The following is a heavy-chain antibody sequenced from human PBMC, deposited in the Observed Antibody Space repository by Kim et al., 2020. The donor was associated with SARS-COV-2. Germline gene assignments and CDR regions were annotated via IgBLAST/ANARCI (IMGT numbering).Heavy chain of an antibody. CDR3: AKGGGGDHGY. CDR1: GFTFSSSA. Sequence: GGYLRLSCVASGFTFSSSALCWVRQAPGKGLEWVSSISADAGRTDYAASVEGRFFISRDQSRNTLSLQMNSLRPEDTAVYYCAKGGGGDHGYWGQGTLVTVS. CDR2: ISADAGRT. V-gene: IGHV3-23*01. D-gene: IGHD2-21*01. J-gene: IGHJ4*02.